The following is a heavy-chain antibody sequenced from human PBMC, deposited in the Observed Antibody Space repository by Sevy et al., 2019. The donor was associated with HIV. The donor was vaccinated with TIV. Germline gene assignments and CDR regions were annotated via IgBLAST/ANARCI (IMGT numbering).Heavy chain of an antibody. Sequence: GESLKISCAASGFTFSSYGMHWVRQAPGKGLEWVAVIWYDGSNKYYADSVKGRFTISRDNSKNTLYLQMNSLRAEDTAVYYGARDRVAMRGEYYYYMDVWGKGTTVTVSS. J-gene: IGHJ6*03. D-gene: IGHD2-2*01. CDR1: GFTFSSYG. CDR2: IWYDGSNK. V-gene: IGHV3-33*01. CDR3: ARDRVAMRGEYYYYMDV.